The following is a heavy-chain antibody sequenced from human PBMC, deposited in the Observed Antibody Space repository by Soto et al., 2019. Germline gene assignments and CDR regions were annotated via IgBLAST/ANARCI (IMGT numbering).Heavy chain of an antibody. CDR1: GGSISSSSYY. CDR3: ARHGGSGFWSGYYRGDAFDI. Sequence: PSETLSLTCTVSGGSISSSSYYWGWIRQPPGKGLEWIGSIYYSGSTYYNPSLKSRVTISVDTSKNQFSLKLSSVTAADTAVYYCARHGGSGFWSGYYRGDAFDIWGQGTMVT. J-gene: IGHJ3*02. D-gene: IGHD3-3*01. V-gene: IGHV4-39*01. CDR2: IYYSGST.